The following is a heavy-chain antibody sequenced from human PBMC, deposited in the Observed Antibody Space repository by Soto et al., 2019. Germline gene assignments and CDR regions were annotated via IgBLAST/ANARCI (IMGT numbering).Heavy chain of an antibody. D-gene: IGHD3-16*01. Sequence: ASVKVSCKASGGTFSSYAISWVRQAPGQGLEWMGGIIPMFGTTNYAQKFQGRVTITADKSTGIAYMELSSLRSEDTAVYYWARVPKSGGGNGADYWGQGTLVTVSS. CDR1: GGTFSSYA. V-gene: IGHV1-69*06. CDR3: ARVPKSGGGNGADY. J-gene: IGHJ4*02. CDR2: IIPMFGTT.